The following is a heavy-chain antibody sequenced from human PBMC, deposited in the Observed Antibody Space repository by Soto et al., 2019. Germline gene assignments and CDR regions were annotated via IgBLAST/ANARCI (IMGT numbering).Heavy chain of an antibody. CDR2: IKSETDGGAT. J-gene: IGHJ4*02. V-gene: IGHV3-15*01. Sequence: GGSLRLSCAASGFTFSNAWMSWVRQAPGKGLEWVGRIKSETDGGATDYAAPVKGRFTISRDDSKNTLYLQMNSLKTEDTAVYYCTTDRRITMAQFDYWGQGTLVTVSS. D-gene: IGHD3-10*01. CDR3: TTDRRITMAQFDY. CDR1: GFTFSNAW.